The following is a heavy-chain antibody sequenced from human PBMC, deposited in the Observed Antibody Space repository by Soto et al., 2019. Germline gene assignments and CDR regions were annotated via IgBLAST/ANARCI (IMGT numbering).Heavy chain of an antibody. CDR2: IDPDGITT. D-gene: IGHD3-10*01. CDR1: KFTFSSYW. J-gene: IGHJ5*02. V-gene: IGHV3-74*01. Sequence: EVQLVESGGGLGQPGGSLRLSCAASKFTFSSYWMHWVRQAPGKGLVWVSRIDPDGITTYYADSVKGRVTISRDNAKNTLYLQLNSLTEEDTAVYYCTSSGSYDIAWFDPCGQGTLVTVS. CDR3: TSSGSYDIAWFDP.